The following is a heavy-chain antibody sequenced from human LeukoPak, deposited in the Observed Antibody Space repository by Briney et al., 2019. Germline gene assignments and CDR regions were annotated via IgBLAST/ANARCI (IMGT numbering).Heavy chain of an antibody. CDR1: GGSISSSSCY. Sequence: PSETLSLTSTVSGGSISSSSCYWGWIRQPPGKGLEWIGSIYYSGSTYYNASLKSRVTISVDTTKDQFALKRSTVTAADTAVYYCARHEVDIVATTREYWFDPWGQGALVTVSS. V-gene: IGHV4-39*01. D-gene: IGHD5-12*01. J-gene: IGHJ5*02. CDR2: IYYSGST. CDR3: ARHEVDIVATTREYWFDP.